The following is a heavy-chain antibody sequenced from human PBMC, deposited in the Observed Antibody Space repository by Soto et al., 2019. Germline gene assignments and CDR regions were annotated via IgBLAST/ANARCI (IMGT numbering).Heavy chain of an antibody. V-gene: IGHV4-4*02. CDR2: IHHSGST. D-gene: IGHD6-13*01. J-gene: IGHJ4*02. Sequence: QVPLQESGPGLVRPSGTVSLTCAVSGLSISSDNWWSWVRQPPGKGLEWIGEIHHSGSTNYNPSLKSRVTMSVVPSKDLFSLTLNSVTAADTAFYYCARDQGSHPGDWGQGTLVSVSS. CDR3: ARDQGSHPGD. CDR1: GLSISSDNW.